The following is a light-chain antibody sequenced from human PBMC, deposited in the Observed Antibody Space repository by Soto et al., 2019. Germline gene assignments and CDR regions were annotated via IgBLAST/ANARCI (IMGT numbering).Light chain of an antibody. V-gene: IGKV4-1*01. J-gene: IGKJ4*01. CDR1: QSVLYISNNKKD. CDR2: WAS. Sequence: DIVMTQSPDSLAVSLGEMATINCKSSQSVLYISNNKKDLAWDQPKPGQPPKLLIYWASTRESGVPDRFSGSVTRTEITPASSTLQEEAGAVYSAQEYNITPTSFGGGTKMEIK. CDR3: QEYNITPTS.